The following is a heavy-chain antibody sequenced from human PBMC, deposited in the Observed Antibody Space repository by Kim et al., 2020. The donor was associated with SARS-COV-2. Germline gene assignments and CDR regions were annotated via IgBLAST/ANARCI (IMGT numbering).Heavy chain of an antibody. CDR3: AVAGTLYSSGWYGAY. Sequence: GESLKISCKGSGYSFTNYWIGWVRQMPGKGLEWMGIIYPGDSDTRYNPSFQGQVTISADKSISTAYLQWSSLKASDTAKYYCAVAGTLYSSGWYGAYWGQGTLVTVSS. CDR2: IYPGDSDT. V-gene: IGHV5-51*01. CDR1: GYSFTNYW. D-gene: IGHD6-19*01. J-gene: IGHJ4*02.